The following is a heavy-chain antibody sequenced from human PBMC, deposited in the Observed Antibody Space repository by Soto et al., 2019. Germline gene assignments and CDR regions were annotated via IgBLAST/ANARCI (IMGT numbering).Heavy chain of an antibody. D-gene: IGHD6-13*01. J-gene: IGHJ4*02. Sequence: QVQLVESGGGVVQPGRSLRLSCAASGFTFSGYGMHWVRQAPGKGLEWVAVIWDDGSNKYSADSVKGRFTVSRDNSKNTLYLQMNSLRAEDTAVYYCAREGQSSSWYDYWGQGTLVTVSS. CDR1: GFTFSGYG. V-gene: IGHV3-33*01. CDR2: IWDDGSNK. CDR3: AREGQSSSWYDY.